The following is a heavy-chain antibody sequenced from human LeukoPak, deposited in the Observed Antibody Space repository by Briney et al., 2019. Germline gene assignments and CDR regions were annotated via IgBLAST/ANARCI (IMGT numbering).Heavy chain of an antibody. J-gene: IGHJ4*02. CDR2: IYYSGST. V-gene: IGHV4-59*08. D-gene: IGHD5-18*01. CDR3: ARLGTRTLSTAMDY. CDR1: GGSISSYY. Sequence: SETLSLTCTVSGGSISSYYWSWIRQPPGEGLEWIRYIYYSGSTNYNPSLKSRVTISVDTSKNQFSLKLSSVTAADTAVYYCARLGTRTLSTAMDYWGQGTLVTVSS.